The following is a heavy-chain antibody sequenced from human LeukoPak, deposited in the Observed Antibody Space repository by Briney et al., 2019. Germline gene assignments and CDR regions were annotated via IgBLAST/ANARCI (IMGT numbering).Heavy chain of an antibody. Sequence: ASVKVSCKASGYTFTSYGISWVRQAPEQGLEWMGWISAYNGNTNYAQKLQGRVTMTTDTSTSTAYMELRSLRSDDTAVYYCARDTVVVPAAPFDYWGQGTLVTVSS. CDR3: ARDTVVVPAAPFDY. CDR2: ISAYNGNT. D-gene: IGHD2-2*01. J-gene: IGHJ4*02. V-gene: IGHV1-18*01. CDR1: GYTFTSYG.